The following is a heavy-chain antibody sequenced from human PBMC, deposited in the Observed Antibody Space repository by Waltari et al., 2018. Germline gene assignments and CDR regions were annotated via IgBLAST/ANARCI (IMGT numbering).Heavy chain of an antibody. CDR2: MNPNSANT. Sequence: QVQLVQSGAEVKKPGASVKVSCKASGYTFTSYDINWVRQATGQGLEWMGWMNPNSANTGYAQKFQGRVTMTRDTTISTAYMDLSSLRSEDTAVYYCANWPGRITIFGVVMGDAFDIWGQGTMVTVSS. J-gene: IGHJ3*02. CDR1: GYTFTSYD. CDR3: ANWPGRITIFGVVMGDAFDI. D-gene: IGHD3-3*01. V-gene: IGHV1-8*01.